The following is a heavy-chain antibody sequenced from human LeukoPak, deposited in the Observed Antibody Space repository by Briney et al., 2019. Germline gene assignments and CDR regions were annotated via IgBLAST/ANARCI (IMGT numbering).Heavy chain of an antibody. CDR3: ARGPRYSSSWYERDYYYYMDV. CDR1: GGSFSGYY. V-gene: IGHV4-34*01. CDR2: INHSGST. D-gene: IGHD6-13*01. J-gene: IGHJ6*03. Sequence: KPSETLSLTCAVYGGSFSGYYWSWIRQPPGKGLEWIGEINHSGSTNYNPSLKSRVTISVDTSKNQFPLKLSSVTAADTAVYYCARGPRYSSSWYERDYYYYMDVWGKGTTVTVSS.